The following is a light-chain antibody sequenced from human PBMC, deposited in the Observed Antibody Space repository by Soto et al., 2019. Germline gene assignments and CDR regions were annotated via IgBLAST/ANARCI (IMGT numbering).Light chain of an antibody. V-gene: IGKV1-9*01. CDR2: KAS. Sequence: DIQLTQSPSFLSASLGDRVTITCRASQGIGSYLAWYQQKPGKAPKLLTYKASHLGSWVPSRFSSSGSGKEFTLTISRLQPDDFATYCCQQYNSYRAFGQGTKVDIK. J-gene: IGKJ1*01. CDR3: QQYNSYRA. CDR1: QGIGSY.